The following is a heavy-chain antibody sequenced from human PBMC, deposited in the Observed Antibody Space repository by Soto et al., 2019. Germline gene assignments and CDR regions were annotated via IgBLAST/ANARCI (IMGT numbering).Heavy chain of an antibody. CDR1: GFTFSSYA. V-gene: IGHV3-23*01. CDR2: ISGSGGST. D-gene: IGHD2-2*01. J-gene: IGHJ4*02. CDR3: AKDDSVDCSSTSCYFGY. Sequence: EVQLLESGGGLVQPGGSLRLSCAASGFTFSSYAMSWVRQAPGKGLEWVSAISGSGGSTYYADSVKGRFTISRDNSKNTLYLQMNSLRAEDTAVYYCAKDDSVDCSSTSCYFGYWGQGTLVTVSS.